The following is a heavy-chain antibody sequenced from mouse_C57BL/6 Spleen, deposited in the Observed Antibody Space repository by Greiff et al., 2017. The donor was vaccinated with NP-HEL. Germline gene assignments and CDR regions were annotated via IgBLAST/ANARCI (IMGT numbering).Heavy chain of an antibody. CDR1: GYSITSGYY. Sequence: EVQLQESGPGLVKPSQSLSLTCSVTGYSITSGYYWNWIRQFPGTKLEWMGYISYDGSNNYNPSLKNRISITRDTSKNQFFLKLNSVTTEDTATYYCARKNYYGSYLDYWGQGTTLTVSS. CDR2: ISYDGSN. CDR3: ARKNYYGSYLDY. D-gene: IGHD1-1*01. V-gene: IGHV3-6*01. J-gene: IGHJ2*01.